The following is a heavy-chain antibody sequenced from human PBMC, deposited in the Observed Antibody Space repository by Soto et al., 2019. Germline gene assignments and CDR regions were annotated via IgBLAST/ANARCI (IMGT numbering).Heavy chain of an antibody. D-gene: IGHD3-3*01. Sequence: QVQLVESGGGVVQPGRSLRLSCAASGFTFSSYGMHWVRQAPGKGLEWVAVISYDGSNKYYADSVKGRFTISRDNSKHTLYLQMNSLRAEDTAVYYCAKSLHPLVRFLEWLLGFDYWGQGTLVTVSS. J-gene: IGHJ4*02. V-gene: IGHV3-30*18. CDR3: AKSLHPLVRFLEWLLGFDY. CDR2: ISYDGSNK. CDR1: GFTFSSYG.